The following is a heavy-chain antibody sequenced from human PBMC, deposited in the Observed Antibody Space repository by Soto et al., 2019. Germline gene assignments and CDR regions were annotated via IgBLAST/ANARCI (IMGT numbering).Heavy chain of an antibody. CDR1: GGTFSRHA. Sequence: QVQLVQSGAEVRKPGSSVKVSCKASGGTFSRHAISWVRQAPGQGLEWMGWITPLFGTANYAQKFQGRLTNIEGESTSAAYMEWSSLRSEDTAIYYCARGWGDDSSDSYYAYWGQGTLVIVSS. D-gene: IGHD3-22*01. V-gene: IGHV1-69*01. CDR2: ITPLFGTA. CDR3: ARGWGDDSSDSYYAY. J-gene: IGHJ4*02.